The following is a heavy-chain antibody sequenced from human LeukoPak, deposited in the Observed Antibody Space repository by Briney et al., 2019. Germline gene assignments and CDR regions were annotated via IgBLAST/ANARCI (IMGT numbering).Heavy chain of an antibody. CDR2: ISWSSGSI. V-gene: IGHV3-9*01. CDR1: GFTFDDYA. CDR3: AKGILHDTAMVNYFDY. J-gene: IGHJ4*02. Sequence: GGSLRLSCAASGFTFDDYAMHWVRQAPGKGLEWVSGISWSSGSIGYADSVKGRFTISRDNAKNSLYLQMNSLRAEDTALYYCAKGILHDTAMVNYFDYWGQGTLVTVSS. D-gene: IGHD5-18*01.